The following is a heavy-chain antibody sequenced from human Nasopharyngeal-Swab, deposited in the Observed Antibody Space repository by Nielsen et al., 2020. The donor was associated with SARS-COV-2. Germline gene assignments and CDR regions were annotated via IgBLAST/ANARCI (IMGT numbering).Heavy chain of an antibody. D-gene: IGHD4-17*01. V-gene: IGHV1-69*04. Sequence: SVKVSCKASGGTFSSYDISWVRQAPGQGLEWMGRIIPILGIANYAQKFQGRVTVTADKSTSTAYMELSSLRSEDTAVYYCAGPRGDYGGFDYWGQGTLVTVSS. CDR2: IIPILGIA. J-gene: IGHJ4*02. CDR1: GGTFSSYD. CDR3: AGPRGDYGGFDY.